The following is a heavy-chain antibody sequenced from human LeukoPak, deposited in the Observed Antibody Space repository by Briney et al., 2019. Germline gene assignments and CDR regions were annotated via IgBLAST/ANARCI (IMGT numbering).Heavy chain of an antibody. CDR1: GGSISSRNYY. J-gene: IGHJ4*02. Sequence: PSETLSLTCTVSGGSISSRNYYWGWIRQPPGKGLEWIGSIYHSGSTYYNPSLKSRVTISVDTSKNQFSLKLSSVTAADTAVYYCARHHESCSTTRCSVDFDSWGQGTLVTVSS. CDR3: ARHHESCSTTRCSVDFDS. D-gene: IGHD2-2*01. V-gene: IGHV4-39*01. CDR2: IYHSGST.